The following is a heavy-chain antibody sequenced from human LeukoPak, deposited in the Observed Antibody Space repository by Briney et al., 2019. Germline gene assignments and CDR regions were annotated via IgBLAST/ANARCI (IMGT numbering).Heavy chain of an antibody. D-gene: IGHD3-10*01. CDR2: INPNSGGT. J-gene: IGHJ5*02. V-gene: IGHV1-2*02. CDR3: ARDLLLGDYGSGSYYNDNWFDP. Sequence: ASVKVSCKASGYTFTGYYMHWVRQAPGQGLEWMGWINPNSGGTNYAQKFQGRVTMTRDTSISTAYMELSRLRSDDTAVYYCARDLLLGDYGSGSYYNDNWFDPWGQGTLVTVSS. CDR1: GYTFTGYY.